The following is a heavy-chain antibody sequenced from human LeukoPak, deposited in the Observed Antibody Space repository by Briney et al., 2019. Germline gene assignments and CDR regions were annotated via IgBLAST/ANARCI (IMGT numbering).Heavy chain of an antibody. CDR2: INPNSGGT. J-gene: IGHJ4*02. CDR3: AGAGELGNYYFDY. V-gene: IGHV1-2*02. CDR1: GYTFTGYF. D-gene: IGHD1-26*01. Sequence: GASVKVSCKASGYTFTGYFMHWVRQAPGQGLEWMGWINPNSGGTNYAQKFQGRVTMTRDTSISTAYMELSRLRSDDTAVYYCAGAGELGNYYFDYWGQGTLVTVSS.